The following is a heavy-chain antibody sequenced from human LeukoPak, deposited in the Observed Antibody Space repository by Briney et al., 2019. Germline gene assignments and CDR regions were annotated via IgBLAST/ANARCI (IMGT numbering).Heavy chain of an antibody. D-gene: IGHD3-22*01. Sequence: ASVKVSCKASGYTFTGYYMHWVRQVPGQGPEWMGWINPNSGDTNYAQKFHGRVTMTRDTSTSTVYMELSSLRSEDAAVYYCARDDSSGYPIDYWGQGTLVTVSS. J-gene: IGHJ4*02. CDR2: INPNSGDT. CDR3: ARDDSSGYPIDY. V-gene: IGHV1-2*02. CDR1: GYTFTGYY.